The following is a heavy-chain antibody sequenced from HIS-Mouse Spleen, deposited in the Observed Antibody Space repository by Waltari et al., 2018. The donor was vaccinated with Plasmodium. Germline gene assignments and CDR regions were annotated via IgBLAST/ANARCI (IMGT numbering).Heavy chain of an antibody. D-gene: IGHD1-26*01. CDR1: GRPLRSSSSY. J-gene: IGHJ4*02. Sequence: QLQLQESGPGLLKPSETPSLPCTVPGRPLRSSSSYWGWIRQPPGKGLEWIGSIYYCGSTYYNPSLKSRVTISVDTSKNQFSLKLSSVTAADTAVYYCARRGGSYYYFDYWGQGTLVTVSS. V-gene: IGHV4-39*01. CDR3: ARRGGSYYYFDY. CDR2: IYYCGST.